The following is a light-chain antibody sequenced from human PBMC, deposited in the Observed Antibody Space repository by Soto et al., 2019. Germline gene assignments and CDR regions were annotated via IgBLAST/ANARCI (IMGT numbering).Light chain of an antibody. CDR2: AAS. V-gene: IGKV1-39*01. J-gene: IGKJ2*01. CDR1: QSISSY. CDR3: QQSYRTPYT. Sequence: DIQMTQSPSSLSASVGDRVTITCRASQSISSYLNWYQQKPGTAPKLLIYAASSFQSGVPSRFSGSGSGTDFTLTISSMQPEDFATYHCQQSYRTPYTFGQGTKLEIK.